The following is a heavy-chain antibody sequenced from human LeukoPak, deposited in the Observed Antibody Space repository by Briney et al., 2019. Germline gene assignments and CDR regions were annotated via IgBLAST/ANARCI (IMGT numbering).Heavy chain of an antibody. CDR1: GFTFSSYG. D-gene: IGHD1-26*01. CDR3: AKDGGGSSQRWYAFDI. V-gene: IGHV3-30*02. CDR2: IRYDGSNK. J-gene: IGHJ3*02. Sequence: GGSLRLSCAASGFTFSSYGMHWVRQAPGKGLEWVAFIRYDGSNKYYADSVKGRFTISRDNSKNTLYLQMNSLRAEDTAVYYCAKDGGGSSQRWYAFDIWGQGTMVTVSS.